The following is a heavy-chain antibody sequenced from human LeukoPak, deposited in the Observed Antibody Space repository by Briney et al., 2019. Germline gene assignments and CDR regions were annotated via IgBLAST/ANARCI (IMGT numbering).Heavy chain of an antibody. Sequence: SETLSLTCTVSGGSISSYYWSWIRQPPGKGPEWIGYIYYSGSTNYNPSLKSRVTISVDTSKNQFSLKLSSVTAADTAVYYCAASIRLDAFDIWGQGTMVTVSS. CDR3: AASIRLDAFDI. J-gene: IGHJ3*02. D-gene: IGHD2-2*01. CDR1: GGSISSYY. V-gene: IGHV4-59*01. CDR2: IYYSGST.